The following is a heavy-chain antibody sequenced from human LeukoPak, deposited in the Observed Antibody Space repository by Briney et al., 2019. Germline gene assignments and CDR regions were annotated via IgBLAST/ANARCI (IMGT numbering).Heavy chain of an antibody. D-gene: IGHD5-12*01. CDR1: GXSISSSSYC. Sequence: SETLSLTRTVSGXSISSSSYCWDWIRQPPGKGLEWIGNIYNSANTHYNPSLKTRITMSVDTSKNQFSLKLNSVTAADTGIYYCARHSRSAYTGYENAFDIWGQGTMVTVSS. J-gene: IGHJ3*02. V-gene: IGHV4-39*01. CDR2: IYNSANT. CDR3: ARHSRSAYTGYENAFDI.